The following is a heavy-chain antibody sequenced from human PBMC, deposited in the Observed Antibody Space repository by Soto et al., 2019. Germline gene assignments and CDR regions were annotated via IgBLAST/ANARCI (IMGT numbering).Heavy chain of an antibody. CDR3: CTGVAMVRSGDLAY. Sequence: EVQLVESGGGLVQPGGSLRVSCAASGFTFSNASMFWVRQAPGKGPEWVGRIKSNNDGGTTDYNTLMKDRFTIYIEDSKNRQFMELSIMDIEDSGVCSCCTGVAMVRSGDLAYWGQGVLVTVSS. J-gene: IGHJ4*02. CDR1: GFTFSNAS. CDR2: IKSNNDGGTT. D-gene: IGHD3-10*01. V-gene: IGHV3-15*07.